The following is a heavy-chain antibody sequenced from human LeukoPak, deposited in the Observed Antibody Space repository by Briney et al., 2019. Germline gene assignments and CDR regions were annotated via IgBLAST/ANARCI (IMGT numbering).Heavy chain of an antibody. D-gene: IGHD2-15*01. CDR2: IKQDGSDK. CDR1: GFTFSSYW. J-gene: IGHJ5*02. CDR3: ARDLGYCSGGSCYPGENWFDP. V-gene: IGHV3-7*01. Sequence: GGSLRLSCAASGFTFSSYWMSWVRQAPGKGLEWVANIKQDGSDKYYVDSVKGRFTISRDNAKNSLYLQMNSLRAEDTAVYYCARDLGYCSGGSCYPGENWFDPWGQGTLVTVSS.